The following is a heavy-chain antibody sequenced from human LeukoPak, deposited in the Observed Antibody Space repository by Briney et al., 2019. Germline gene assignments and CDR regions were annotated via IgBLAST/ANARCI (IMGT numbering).Heavy chain of an antibody. CDR1: GFIFSSYE. V-gene: IGHV3-48*03. J-gene: IGHJ5*02. CDR2: ISSSGITI. Sequence: QTGGPLRLSCAASGFIFSSYEMNWVRQAPGKGLEWVSYISSSGITISYADSVKGRSSISRDNAKNPLYLQMNSLRAEDTAVYYCARGFRRFDPWGQGTLVTASS. CDR3: ARGFRRFDP.